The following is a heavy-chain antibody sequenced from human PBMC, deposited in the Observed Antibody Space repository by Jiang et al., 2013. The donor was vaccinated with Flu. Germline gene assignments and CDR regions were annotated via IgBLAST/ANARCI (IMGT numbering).Heavy chain of an antibody. Sequence: WINTANGNTEYSPKFQARVTLTRDTSASTAYMELSSLTSEDTALYYCARFNVTSGLDYWGQGTLVIVSS. CDR3: ARFNVTSGLDY. J-gene: IGHJ4*02. D-gene: IGHD3/OR15-3a*01. V-gene: IGHV1-3*04. CDR2: INTANGNT.